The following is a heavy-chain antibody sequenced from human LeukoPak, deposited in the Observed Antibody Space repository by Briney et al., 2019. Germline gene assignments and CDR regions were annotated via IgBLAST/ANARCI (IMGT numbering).Heavy chain of an antibody. J-gene: IGHJ4*02. D-gene: IGHD1-26*01. V-gene: IGHV4-59*01. CDR2: IYYSGST. Sequence: SETLSLTCTVSGGSISSYYWTWIRQPPGKGLEWIGYIYYSGSTNYNPSLKSRVTVSVDTSKNQFSLKLTSVTAADTAVYYCARGVNSGYFDYCGQGTLVTVSS. CDR3: ARGVNSGYFDY. CDR1: GGSISSYY.